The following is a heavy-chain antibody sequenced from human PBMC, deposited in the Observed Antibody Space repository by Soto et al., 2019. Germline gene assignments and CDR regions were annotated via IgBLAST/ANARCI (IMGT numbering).Heavy chain of an antibody. V-gene: IGHV1-46*01. J-gene: IGHJ5*02. CDR2: INPSGGST. CDR3: ARDGKYYKRGGFNGSAP. D-gene: IGHD3-22*01. CDR1: GYTFTSYY. Sequence: ASVKVSCKASGYTFTSYYMHWVRQAPGQGLKWMGRINPSGGSTSYAQKFQGRVTMTRDTSTSTVYMELSSLRSEDTAVNYCARDGKYYKRGGFNGSAPGGKGPLVTVSS.